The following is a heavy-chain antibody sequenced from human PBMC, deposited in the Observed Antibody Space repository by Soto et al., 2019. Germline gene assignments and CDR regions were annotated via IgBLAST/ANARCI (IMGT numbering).Heavy chain of an antibody. CDR3: AKEGGDYDFWSALKDYYGMDV. Sequence: EVQLFESGGVLVQPGGSLRLSCAASGFTFSSYAMSWVRQAPGKGREWVSAISGSGGSTYYADSGKGRFTISRDNSKNTLYLQMNRLSAEDTAVYYCAKEGGDYDFWSALKDYYGMDVWGQGTRVTVSS. V-gene: IGHV3-23*01. D-gene: IGHD3-3*01. J-gene: IGHJ6*02. CDR2: ISGSGGST. CDR1: GFTFSSYA.